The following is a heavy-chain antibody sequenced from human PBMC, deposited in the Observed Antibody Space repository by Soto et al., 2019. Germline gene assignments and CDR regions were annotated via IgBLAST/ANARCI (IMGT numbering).Heavy chain of an antibody. CDR1: GYTFTRYA. V-gene: IGHV1-3*01. Sequence: ASVKVSCKASGYTFTRYAIHWVRQAPGQRPEWMAWINAGNGNTYYSQKLQGRVTITRDTSASTAYMDLSSLISEDTAVYYCARGLVDYGSGSPAFDYWG. CDR3: ARGLVDYGSGSPAFDY. D-gene: IGHD3-10*01. CDR2: INAGNGNT. J-gene: IGHJ4*01.